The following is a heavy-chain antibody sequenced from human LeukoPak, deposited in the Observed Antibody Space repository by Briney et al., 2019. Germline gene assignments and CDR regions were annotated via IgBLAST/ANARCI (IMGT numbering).Heavy chain of an antibody. D-gene: IGHD3-9*01. CDR1: GYTFTGYY. Sequence: GASVKVSCKASGYTFTGYYMHWVRQAPGQGLEWMGWINPNSGGTNYAQKFQGWVTMTRDTSISTAYMELSRLRSDDTAVYYCARADDILTGHFDYWGQGTLVTVSP. CDR3: ARADDILTGHFDY. CDR2: INPNSGGT. J-gene: IGHJ4*02. V-gene: IGHV1-2*04.